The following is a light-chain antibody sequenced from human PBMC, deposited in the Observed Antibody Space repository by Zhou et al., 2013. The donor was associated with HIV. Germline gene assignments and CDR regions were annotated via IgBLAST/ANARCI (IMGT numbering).Light chain of an antibody. CDR1: QGISSY. CDR3: RQHNTFPQT. J-gene: IGKJ1*01. V-gene: IGKV1-9*01. CDR2: AAS. Sequence: DIQLTQSPSFLSASVGDRVTITCRASQGISSYLAWYQLKPGKAPKLLIYAASTLQSGVPSRFSGSGSGTEFTLTISSLQLEDFATYYCRQHNTFPQTFGQGTKVEIK.